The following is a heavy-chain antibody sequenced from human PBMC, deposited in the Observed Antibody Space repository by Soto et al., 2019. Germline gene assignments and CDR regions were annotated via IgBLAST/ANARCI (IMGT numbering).Heavy chain of an antibody. CDR2: ISGSGGST. CDR1: GFTFSSYA. Sequence: GGSLRLSCAASGFTFSSYAMSWVRQAPGKGLEWVSAISGSGGSTYYADSVKGRFTISRDNSKNTLYLQMNSLRAEDTAVYYCAKIIAAAGIYYYYGVDVWGQGTTVTVSS. CDR3: AKIIAAAGIYYYYGVDV. J-gene: IGHJ6*02. V-gene: IGHV3-23*01. D-gene: IGHD6-13*01.